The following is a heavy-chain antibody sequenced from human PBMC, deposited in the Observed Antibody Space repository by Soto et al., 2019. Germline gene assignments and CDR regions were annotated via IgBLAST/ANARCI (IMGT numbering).Heavy chain of an antibody. J-gene: IGHJ4*02. V-gene: IGHV3-23*01. CDR2: ISGSGGST. D-gene: IGHD2-2*01. CDR1: GFTFSSYA. CDR3: AKGTHGIVVVPAGY. Sequence: GGSLRLSCAASGFTFSSYAMSWVRQAPGKGLEWVSAISGSGGSTYYADSVKGRFTISRDNSKNTLYLQMNSLRAEDTAVYYCAKGTHGIVVVPAGYWGQGTLVTVSS.